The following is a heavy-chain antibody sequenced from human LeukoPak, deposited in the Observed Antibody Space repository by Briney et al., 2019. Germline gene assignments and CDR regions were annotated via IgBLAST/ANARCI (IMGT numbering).Heavy chain of an antibody. V-gene: IGHV1-69*04. CDR2: IIPILGIA. Sequence: SVKVSCKASGGTFSSYAISWVRQAPGQGLEWMGRIIPILGIANYAQKFQGRVTITADKSTNTAYMELSSLRSEDTAVYYCARDATYYYDSSGYFLNDAFDIWGQGTMVTVSS. D-gene: IGHD3-22*01. CDR1: GGTFSSYA. CDR3: ARDATYYYDSSGYFLNDAFDI. J-gene: IGHJ3*02.